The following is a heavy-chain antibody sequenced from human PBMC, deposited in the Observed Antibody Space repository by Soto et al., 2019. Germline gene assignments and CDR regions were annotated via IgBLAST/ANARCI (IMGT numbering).Heavy chain of an antibody. Sequence: ASVKVSCKPSGYTFTSYGISGVRQAPGQGREWMGWISAYNGDTNYAQKLQGRLTITTDTSTSTAYTELRSLRSADTAVYYCATDPYCSSTSCYLDPWGQGTLVTVSS. V-gene: IGHV1-18*04. CDR3: ATDPYCSSTSCYLDP. J-gene: IGHJ5*02. CDR2: ISAYNGDT. CDR1: GYTFTSYG. D-gene: IGHD2-2*01.